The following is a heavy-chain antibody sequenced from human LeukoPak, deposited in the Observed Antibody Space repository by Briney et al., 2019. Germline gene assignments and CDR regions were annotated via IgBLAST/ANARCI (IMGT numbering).Heavy chain of an antibody. J-gene: IGHJ4*02. Sequence: GASVKVSCKASGYTFTSYGISWVRQAPGQRLEWMGWINAGNGNTKYSQKFQGRVTITRDTSASTAYMELSSLRSEDTAVYYCARNLGYSSGSNKHPLDYWGQGTLVTVSS. D-gene: IGHD6-19*01. CDR3: ARNLGYSSGSNKHPLDY. CDR2: INAGNGNT. V-gene: IGHV1-3*01. CDR1: GYTFTSYG.